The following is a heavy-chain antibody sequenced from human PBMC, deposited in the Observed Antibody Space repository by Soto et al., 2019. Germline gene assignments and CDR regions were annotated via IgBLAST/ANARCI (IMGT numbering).Heavy chain of an antibody. CDR2: INPSGGST. CDR1: GYTFTTTY. CDR3: ASIGVVAATKSIFDY. J-gene: IGHJ4*02. D-gene: IGHD2-15*01. Sequence: ASVKVSCKASGYTFTTTYITWVRQAPGQGLDWMGIINPSGGSTSYAQKFQGRVTMTRDTSTSTVYMELSSLRSEDTAVYYCASIGVVAATKSIFDYWGQGTLVTVSS. V-gene: IGHV1-46*03.